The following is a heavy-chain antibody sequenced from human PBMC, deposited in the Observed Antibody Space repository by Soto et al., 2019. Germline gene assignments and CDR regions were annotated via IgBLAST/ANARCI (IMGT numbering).Heavy chain of an antibody. CDR1: GFTFSGYA. Sequence: GGSLRLSCTASGFTFSGYAMSWVRPAPGKGLEWVSAISGSGGSTYYADSVKGRFTISRDNSKNTLYLQMNSLRAEDTAVYYCAKFISGYDRLRPRLDVWGQGTTVTVSS. D-gene: IGHD5-12*01. V-gene: IGHV3-23*01. CDR3: AKFISGYDRLRPRLDV. CDR2: ISGSGGST. J-gene: IGHJ6*02.